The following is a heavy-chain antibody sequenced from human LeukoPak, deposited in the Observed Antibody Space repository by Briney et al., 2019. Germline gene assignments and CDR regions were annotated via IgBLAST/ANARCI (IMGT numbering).Heavy chain of an antibody. D-gene: IGHD3-9*01. J-gene: IGHJ4*02. CDR3: ASGSYDILQGYYFDY. Sequence: PGGSLRLSCAASGFTFSSYWMHWVRQAPGKGLVWVSRINSDGSSTSYADSVKGRFAISRDNAKNTVYLQMNSLRAEDTAVYYCASGSYDILQGYYFDYWGQGTLATVSS. V-gene: IGHV3-74*01. CDR1: GFTFSSYW. CDR2: INSDGSST.